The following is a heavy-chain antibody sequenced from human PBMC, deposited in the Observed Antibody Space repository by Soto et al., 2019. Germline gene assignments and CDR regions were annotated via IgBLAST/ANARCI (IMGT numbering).Heavy chain of an antibody. Sequence: GASVKVSCKASGYTFSYYYMHWVRQAPGQGLEWMGIINPSGGSTSCGQKFQGRVTMTRDTSTSTVYMELSTLRSEDTAVYYCARDRDGYNGAFDYWGQGTLVTVSS. CDR3: ARDRDGYNGAFDY. CDR1: GYTFSYYY. V-gene: IGHV1-46*03. D-gene: IGHD5-12*01. J-gene: IGHJ4*02. CDR2: INPSGGST.